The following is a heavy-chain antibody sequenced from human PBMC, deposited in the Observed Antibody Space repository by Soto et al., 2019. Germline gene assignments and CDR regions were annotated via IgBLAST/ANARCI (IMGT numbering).Heavy chain of an antibody. D-gene: IGHD3-3*01. CDR1: GYTFTSYD. J-gene: IGHJ4*02. CDR2: MNPNSGNT. Sequence: PSVKVSCKASGYTFTSYDINWVRQATGQGLEWMGWMNPNSGNTGYAQKFQGRVTMTRNTSISTAYMELSSLRSEDTAVYYCARGRGDSTFGVAVHEYYFDYWGQGTLVTVSS. CDR3: ARGRGDSTFGVAVHEYYFDY. V-gene: IGHV1-8*01.